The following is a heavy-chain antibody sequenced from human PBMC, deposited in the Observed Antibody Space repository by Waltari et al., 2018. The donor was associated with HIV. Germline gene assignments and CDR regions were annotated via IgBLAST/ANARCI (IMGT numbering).Heavy chain of an antibody. CDR3: ASVTDSGTALAN. D-gene: IGHD3-10*01. J-gene: IGHJ4*02. Sequence: QVHLVQSGAEVKKPGSSVRVSCKTSGYTFHAYFFYWVRQAPGRAHEWGGMINPNSRETKSAQRLEGRVTLTRDLSTSTGYMELSRLTPDDTAVYYCASVTDSGTALANWGQGTLISVSS. V-gene: IGHV1-2*02. CDR1: GYTFHAYF. CDR2: INPNSRET.